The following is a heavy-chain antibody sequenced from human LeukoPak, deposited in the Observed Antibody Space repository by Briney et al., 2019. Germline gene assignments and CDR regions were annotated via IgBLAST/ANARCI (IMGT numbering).Heavy chain of an antibody. J-gene: IGHJ3*01. V-gene: IGHV3-7*01. CDR3: AKDLIL. Sequence: GGSLRLSCEASTFTFSSYWMSWVRQAPGKGLQWIANIRQDGNAKYYVDSVKGRFTISRDNSKNTLYLQMFSLRPEDTAVYFCAKDLILWGQGTVVTVSS. CDR1: TFTFSSYW. CDR2: IRQDGNAK.